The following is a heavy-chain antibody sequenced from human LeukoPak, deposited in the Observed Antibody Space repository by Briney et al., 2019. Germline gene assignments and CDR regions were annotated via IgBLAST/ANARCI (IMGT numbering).Heavy chain of an antibody. J-gene: IGHJ4*02. D-gene: IGHD3-22*01. Sequence: SETLSLTCTVSGGSISSSSYYWGWIRQPPGKGLEWMGSIYYTANTYYNSSLKSRVTISVDTSKNQFSLKLSSVTAADSAVYYCARRDHYDSSGYFDYWGQGTLVTVSS. V-gene: IGHV4-39*01. CDR2: IYYTANT. CDR3: ARRDHYDSSGYFDY. CDR1: GGSISSSSYY.